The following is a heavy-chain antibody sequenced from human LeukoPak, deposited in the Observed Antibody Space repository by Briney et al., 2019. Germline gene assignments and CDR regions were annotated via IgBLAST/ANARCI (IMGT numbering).Heavy chain of an antibody. CDR3: ARRNKDYDILTGYTTGEYYFDY. CDR1: GYSFTNYW. Sequence: SGESLKISCKGSGYSFTNYWIGWVRQMPGKGLEWMGIIYPGDSDTRYSPSFQGQVTISADKSISTAYLQWSSLKASDTAMYYCARRNKDYDILTGYTTGEYYFDYWGQGTLVTVSS. V-gene: IGHV5-51*01. J-gene: IGHJ4*02. D-gene: IGHD3-9*01. CDR2: IYPGDSDT.